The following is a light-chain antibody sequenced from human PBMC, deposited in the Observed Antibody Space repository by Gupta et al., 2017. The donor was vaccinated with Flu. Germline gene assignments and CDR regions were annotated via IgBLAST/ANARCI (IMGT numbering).Light chain of an antibody. CDR2: DDS. Sequence: SSALTQSPSVSVAPGQTARITCGGTNIGSRSAHWYQQKAGQAPVLVLFDDSDRPSGIPERFSGANSGNTATLTISTVEGGDEAVYYCQVWEKDSGRPVFGGGTKLTV. V-gene: IGLV3-21*02. CDR3: QVWEKDSGRPV. J-gene: IGLJ2*01. CDR1: NIGSRS.